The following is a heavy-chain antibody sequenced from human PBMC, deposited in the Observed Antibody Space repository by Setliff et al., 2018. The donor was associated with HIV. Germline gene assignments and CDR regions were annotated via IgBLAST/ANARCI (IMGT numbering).Heavy chain of an antibody. CDR3: ARKPTGDLWYFDS. J-gene: IGHJ4*02. CDR1: GYTFSNYG. CDR2: ISPYNGNT. D-gene: IGHD7-27*01. V-gene: IGHV1-18*01. Sequence: ASVKVSCKASGYTFSNYGISWVRQAPGQGLEWMGWISPYNGNTNYVQKLQGRVTITTDTSTSTAYMELRSLRSDDTALYYCARKPTGDLWYFDSWGQGTLVTVSS.